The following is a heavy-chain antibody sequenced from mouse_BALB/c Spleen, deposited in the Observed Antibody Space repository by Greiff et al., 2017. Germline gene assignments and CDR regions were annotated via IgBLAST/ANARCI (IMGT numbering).Heavy chain of an antibody. CDR1: GYTFTSYW. V-gene: IGHV1-69*02. Sequence: VQLQQPGAELVKPGAPVKLSCKASGYTFTSYWMNWVKQRPGRGLEWIGRIDPSDSETHYNQKFKDKATLTVDKSSSTAYIQLSSLTSEDSAVYYCARDGYDEAMDYWGQGTSVTVSS. CDR2: IDPSDSET. D-gene: IGHD2-2*01. J-gene: IGHJ4*01. CDR3: ARDGYDEAMDY.